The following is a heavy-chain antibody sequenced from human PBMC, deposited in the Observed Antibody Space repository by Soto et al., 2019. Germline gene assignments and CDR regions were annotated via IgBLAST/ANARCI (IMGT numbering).Heavy chain of an antibody. Sequence: PGGSLRLSCAASGFPFSNYWMHWVRQIPGQGLLWVSHIGSDGGSTYYADPVKGRFTISRDNSKNTLYLQMNSLRAEDTAVYYCAKDPYGSSGYYQPNRYYFDYWGQGTLVTVSS. CDR2: IGSDGGST. V-gene: IGHV3-23*01. CDR3: AKDPYGSSGYYQPNRYYFDY. CDR1: GFPFSNYW. J-gene: IGHJ4*02. D-gene: IGHD3-22*01.